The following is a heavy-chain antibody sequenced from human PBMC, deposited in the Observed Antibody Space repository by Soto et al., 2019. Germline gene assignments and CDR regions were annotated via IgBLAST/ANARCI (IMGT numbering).Heavy chain of an antibody. J-gene: IGHJ6*02. CDR2: INAGNGNT. CDR3: ARDKVFRYYDFWRPYYGMDV. CDR1: GYTFTSYA. Sequence: ASVKVSCKASGYTFTSYAMHWVRQAPGQRLEWMGWINAGNGNTKYSQKFQGRVTITRDTSASTAYMELSSLRSEDTAVYYCARDKVFRYYDFWRPYYGMDVWGQGTTVTVSS. D-gene: IGHD3-3*01. V-gene: IGHV1-3*01.